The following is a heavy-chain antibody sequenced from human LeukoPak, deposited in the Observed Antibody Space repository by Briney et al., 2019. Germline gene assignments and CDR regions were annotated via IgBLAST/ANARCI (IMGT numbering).Heavy chain of an antibody. J-gene: IGHJ5*02. Sequence: GESLKISCKGFGYTFTNYWIGWVRQMPGKGLEWMGVIYPGDSRTRYSPSFQGQVTISADKSLSTAYLQWSSLKASDTAMYYCARGGSSGYKNWFDPWGQGTLVTVSS. CDR1: GYTFTNYW. CDR3: ARGGSSGYKNWFDP. D-gene: IGHD3-22*01. V-gene: IGHV5-51*01. CDR2: IYPGDSRT.